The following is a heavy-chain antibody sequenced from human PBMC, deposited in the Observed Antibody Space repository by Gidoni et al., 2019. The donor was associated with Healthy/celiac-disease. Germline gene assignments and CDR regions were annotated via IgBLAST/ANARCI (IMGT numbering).Heavy chain of an antibody. CDR2: IIPIFGTA. V-gene: IGHV1-69*01. CDR3: AREVIAVAGTAPNWFDP. Sequence: QVQLVQSGAEVKKPGSSVKVSCKASGGTFSSYAISWVRQAPGQGLEWMGGIIPIFGTANYAQKFQGRVTITADESTSTAYMELSSLRSEDTAVYYCAREVIAVAGTAPNWFDPWGQGTLVTVSS. J-gene: IGHJ5*02. D-gene: IGHD6-19*01. CDR1: GGTFSSYA.